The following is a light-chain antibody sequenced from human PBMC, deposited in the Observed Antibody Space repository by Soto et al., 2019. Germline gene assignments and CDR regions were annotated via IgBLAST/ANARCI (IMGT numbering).Light chain of an antibody. CDR1: QSVSSSY. CDR2: GAS. J-gene: IGKJ3*01. V-gene: IGKV3-20*01. Sequence: EIVLTQSPGTLSLSPGERATLSCRASQSVSSSYLAWYQQKPGQAPRLLIYGASSRATGIPDRFSGSGSGTDFTLTISRLEPEDFATYYCQHCDYLPIFGPGTTVDFK. CDR3: QHCDYLPI.